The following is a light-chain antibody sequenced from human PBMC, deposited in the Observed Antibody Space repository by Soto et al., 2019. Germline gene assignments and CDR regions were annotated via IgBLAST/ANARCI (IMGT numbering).Light chain of an antibody. CDR3: QQYNTYPLT. CDR1: QSISIW. V-gene: IGKV1-5*03. J-gene: IGKJ4*01. CDR2: KTS. Sequence: DIHMTQSPSTLSASVGDRVTITCRSSQSISIWLAWYQQRPGKAPKLLIYKTSILENGVPSRFSVGRSGTESTLTITSLQPDDVATYYGQQYNTYPLTFGGGTKVEIK.